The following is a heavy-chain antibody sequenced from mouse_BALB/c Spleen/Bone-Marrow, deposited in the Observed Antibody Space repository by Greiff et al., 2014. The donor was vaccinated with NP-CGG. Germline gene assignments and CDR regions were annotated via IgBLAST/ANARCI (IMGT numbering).Heavy chain of an antibody. CDR3: ARNYGYGKSFAY. V-gene: IGHV14-3*02. J-gene: IGHJ3*01. D-gene: IGHD2-2*01. Sequence: VQLKQSGAELVKPGASVKLSCTASGFNIKDTYMHWVKQRPEQGLEWIGRIDPANGNTKYDPKFQGKATITADTSSNTAYLQLSSQTSEDTAVYYCARNYGYGKSFAYWGQGTLVTVSA. CDR1: GFNIKDTY. CDR2: IDPANGNT.